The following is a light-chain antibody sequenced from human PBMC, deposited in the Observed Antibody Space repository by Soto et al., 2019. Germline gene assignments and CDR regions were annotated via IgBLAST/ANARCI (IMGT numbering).Light chain of an antibody. Sequence: IQLPQSPSSLSASVGARVPITCRASQDIAIYLAWYQQKPGEAPKLLIYAASTLYGGVPSRFSGSGSGTDFALTITSLQAEDFATYYCQQLRMYPSTFGGGTKVDIK. V-gene: IGKV1-9*01. CDR2: AAS. CDR3: QQLRMYPST. J-gene: IGKJ4*01. CDR1: QDIAIY.